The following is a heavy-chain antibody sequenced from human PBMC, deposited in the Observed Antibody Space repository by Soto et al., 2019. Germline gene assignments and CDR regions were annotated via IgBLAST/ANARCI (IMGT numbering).Heavy chain of an antibody. CDR2: ISSNGGST. D-gene: IGHD6-13*01. J-gene: IGHJ4*02. CDR3: VKAIAAAGTVNY. CDR1: GFTFSSYA. V-gene: IGHV3-64D*06. Sequence: ASVKVSCSASGFTFSSYAMHWVRQAPGKGLEYVSAISSNGGSTYYADSVKGRFTISRDNSKNTLYLQMSSLRAEDTAVYYCVKAIAAAGTVNYWGQGTLVTVSS.